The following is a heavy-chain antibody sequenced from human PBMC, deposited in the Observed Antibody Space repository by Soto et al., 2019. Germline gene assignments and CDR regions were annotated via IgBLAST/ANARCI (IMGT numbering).Heavy chain of an antibody. CDR2: IDPSDSYT. CDR1: GYSFTSYW. J-gene: IGHJ6*02. Sequence: EESLKISCKGSGYSFTSYWISWVRQMPGKGLEWMGRIDPSDSYTNYSPSFQGHVTISADKSISTAYLQWSSLKASDTAMYYCARDGDYGWGIQASYHSYYGMVVWGQGTTVT. V-gene: IGHV5-10-1*01. CDR3: ARDGDYGWGIQASYHSYYGMVV. D-gene: IGHD4-17*01.